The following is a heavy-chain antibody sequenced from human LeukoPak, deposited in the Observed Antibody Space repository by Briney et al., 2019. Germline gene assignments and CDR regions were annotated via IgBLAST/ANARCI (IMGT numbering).Heavy chain of an antibody. CDR2: ISYDGSNK. CDR1: GFTFSSYA. CDR3: ARDILTKQAYSGYDN. D-gene: IGHD5-12*01. Sequence: PGRSLRLSCAASGFTFSSYAMHWVRQAPGKGLEWVAVISYDGSNKYYADSVKGRFTISRDNAKNSLYLQMNSLRDEDTAVYYCARDILTKQAYSGYDNWGQGTLVTVSS. V-gene: IGHV3-30-3*01. J-gene: IGHJ4*02.